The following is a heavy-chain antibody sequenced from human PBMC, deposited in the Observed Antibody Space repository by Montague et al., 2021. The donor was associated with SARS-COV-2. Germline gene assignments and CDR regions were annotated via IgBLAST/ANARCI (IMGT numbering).Heavy chain of an antibody. V-gene: IGHV4-4*02. CDR3: ARASVTGGTLDY. CDR2: VYHTGST. Sequence: SETLSLTCAVPGDSIGNGHWWSWVRQPPGKGLEWIGEVYHTGSTNYNPSLKSRVTISVDMSNDQFSLRVTSVTAADTAVYYCARASVTGGTLDYWGQGSLVTVSS. CDR1: GDSIGNGHW. J-gene: IGHJ4*02. D-gene: IGHD1-26*01.